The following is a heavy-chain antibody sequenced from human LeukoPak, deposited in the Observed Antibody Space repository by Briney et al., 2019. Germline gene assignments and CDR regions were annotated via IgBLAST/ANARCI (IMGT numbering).Heavy chain of an antibody. J-gene: IGHJ6*02. Sequence: SVTVSCKASGGTFSSYAISWVRQAPGQGLEWMGGIIPIFGTANYAQKFQGRVTITADESTSTAYMELSSLRSEDTAVYYCARGPEPAATYWAYYGMDVWGQETTVTVSS. CDR2: IIPIFGTA. V-gene: IGHV1-69*13. CDR3: ARGPEPAATYWAYYGMDV. CDR1: GGTFSSYA. D-gene: IGHD2-2*01.